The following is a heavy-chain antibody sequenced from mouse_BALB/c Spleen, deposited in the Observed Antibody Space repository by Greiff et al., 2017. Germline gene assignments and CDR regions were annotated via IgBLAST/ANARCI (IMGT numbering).Heavy chain of an antibody. J-gene: IGHJ2*01. CDR3: ARRGTLYYFDY. D-gene: IGHD3-3*01. Sequence: QVQLKQSGAELVRPGSSVKISCKASGYAFSSYWMNWVKQRPGQGLEWIGQIYPGDGDTNYNGKFKGKATLTADKSSSTAYMQLSSLTSEDSAVYFCARRGTLYYFDYWGQGTTLTVSS. CDR2: IYPGDGDT. V-gene: IGHV1-80*01. CDR1: GYAFSSYW.